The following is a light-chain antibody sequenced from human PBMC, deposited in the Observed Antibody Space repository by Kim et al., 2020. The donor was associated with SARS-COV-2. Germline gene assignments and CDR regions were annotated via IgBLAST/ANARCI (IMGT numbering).Light chain of an antibody. CDR1: KLGDKY. CDR3: QAWDSSTAV. V-gene: IGLV3-1*01. CDR2: QDS. Sequence: SSELTQPPSVSVSPGQTASITCSGDKLGDKYACWYQQKPGQSPVLVIYQDSKRPSGIPERFSGSNSGNTATLTISGTQAMDEADYYCQAWDSSTAVFVGGTQLTVL. J-gene: IGLJ2*01.